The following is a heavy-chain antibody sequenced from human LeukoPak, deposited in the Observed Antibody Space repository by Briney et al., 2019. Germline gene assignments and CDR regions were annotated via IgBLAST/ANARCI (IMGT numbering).Heavy chain of an antibody. D-gene: IGHD4-23*01. CDR1: GFTFSNYW. CDR3: ARGGNSPYYYGMDV. Sequence: GGSLRLSCAASGFTFSNYWMNWVRQAPGKGLEWVANIKQDGSEKCYVDSVKGRFTVSRDNAKNSLYLQMNSLRAEDTAVYYCARGGNSPYYYGMDVWGQGTTVTASS. CDR2: IKQDGSEK. J-gene: IGHJ6*02. V-gene: IGHV3-7*03.